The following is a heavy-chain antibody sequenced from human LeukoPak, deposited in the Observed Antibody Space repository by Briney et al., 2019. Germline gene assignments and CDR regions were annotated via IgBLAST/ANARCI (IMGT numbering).Heavy chain of an antibody. CDR2: IKQDGSEK. J-gene: IGHJ4*02. CDR1: GFTFSSYW. Sequence: GGSLRLSCAASGFTFSSYWMSWVRQAPGKGLEWVANIKQDGSEKYYVDSVKSRFTISRDNSKNTLYLQMNSLRAEDTAVYYCAKGGIEGYYFDYWGQGTLVTVSS. CDR3: AKGGIEGYYFDY. V-gene: IGHV3-7*03.